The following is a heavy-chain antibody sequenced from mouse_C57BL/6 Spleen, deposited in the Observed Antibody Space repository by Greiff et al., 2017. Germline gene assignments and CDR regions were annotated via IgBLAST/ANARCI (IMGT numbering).Heavy chain of an antibody. D-gene: IGHD2-4*01. CDR3: ARDYDYDGAAWFAY. Sequence: VQVVESGAELVKPGASVKLSCKASGYTFTSYWMHWVKQRPGRGLEWIGRIDPNSGGTKYNEKFKSKATLTVDKPSSTAYMQLSSLTSEDSAVYYCARDYDYDGAAWFAYWGQGTLVTVSA. J-gene: IGHJ3*01. V-gene: IGHV1-72*01. CDR1: GYTFTSYW. CDR2: IDPNSGGT.